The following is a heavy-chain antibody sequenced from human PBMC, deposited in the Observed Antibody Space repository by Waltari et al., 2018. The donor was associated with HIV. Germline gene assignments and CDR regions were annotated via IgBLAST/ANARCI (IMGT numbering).Heavy chain of an antibody. CDR2: INENGDEK. CDR3: VRGSGSF. J-gene: IGHJ4*02. Sequence: EVQLAESGGGLVQPGGSLIVYCEVYGFAFSRYWMSWVREAPGKGTEWVANINENGDEKYHVDSMKGRFVISRDNTKQSLYLEMKNLRVEDTAVYYCVRGSGSFWGQGTLVTVSS. D-gene: IGHD2-15*01. V-gene: IGHV3-7*04. CDR1: GFAFSRYW.